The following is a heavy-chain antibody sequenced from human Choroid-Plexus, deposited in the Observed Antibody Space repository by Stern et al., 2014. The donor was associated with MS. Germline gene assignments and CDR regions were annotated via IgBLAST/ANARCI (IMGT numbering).Heavy chain of an antibody. CDR2: VSYDGSNK. V-gene: IGHV3-30*18. Sequence: VQLVESGGGVVQPGRPLRLSCVDSGFTLGSCAMHWVRQAPGKGLEWVAGVSYDGSNKYYADSVKGRFTISRDNSQNTLYMQMSSLRPEDTAVYYCAKDRQYLTYFFDHWGQGSLVTVSS. CDR1: GFTLGSCA. J-gene: IGHJ5*02. CDR3: AKDRQYLTYFFDH. D-gene: IGHD2/OR15-2a*01.